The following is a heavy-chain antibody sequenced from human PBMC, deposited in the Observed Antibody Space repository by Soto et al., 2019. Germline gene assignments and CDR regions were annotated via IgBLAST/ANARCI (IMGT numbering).Heavy chain of an antibody. CDR3: ARGESDSSGYYYDGYYYYYGMDV. Sequence: PSETLSLTCAVYGGSFSAYYWSWIRQPPGKGLEWIGEINHSGSTNYNPSLKSRVTISVDTSKNQFSLKLSSVTAADTAVYYCARGESDSSGYYYDGYYYYYGMDVWGQGTTVTV. D-gene: IGHD3-22*01. J-gene: IGHJ6*02. CDR2: INHSGST. V-gene: IGHV4-34*01. CDR1: GGSFSAYY.